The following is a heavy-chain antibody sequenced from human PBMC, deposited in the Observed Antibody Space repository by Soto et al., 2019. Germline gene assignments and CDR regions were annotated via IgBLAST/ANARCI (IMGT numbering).Heavy chain of an antibody. CDR3: ARRWSGTDY. V-gene: IGHV4-59*01. J-gene: IGHJ4*01. CDR1: GGSITSYY. Sequence: SETLSLTCTVPGGSITSYYWSWIRQPPGKGLEWIGYIHNSGSTSYNPSLQSRVTISADVSKNQFSLDLRSVTAADTAVYYCARRWSGTDYWGHGTLVTVSS. D-gene: IGHD3-10*01. CDR2: IHNSGST.